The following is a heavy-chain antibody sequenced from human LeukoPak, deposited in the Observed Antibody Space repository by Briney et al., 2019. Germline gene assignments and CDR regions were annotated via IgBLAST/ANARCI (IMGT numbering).Heavy chain of an antibody. J-gene: IGHJ4*02. CDR2: MWYDESAE. CDR1: GFDLSSYG. CDR3: ARGGWTAYYFDY. V-gene: IGHV3-33*01. D-gene: IGHD2-15*01. Sequence: LRLSCAASGFDLSSYGMHWVRQAPGKGLEWVGIMWYDESAEYYADSVKGRFIVSRDKSKNSLYLQMNSLRAEDTAVYYCARGGWTAYYFDYWGQGTLVTVSS.